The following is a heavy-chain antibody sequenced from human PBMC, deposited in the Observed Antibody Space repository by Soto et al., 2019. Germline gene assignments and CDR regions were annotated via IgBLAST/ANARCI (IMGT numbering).Heavy chain of an antibody. CDR3: AKISGSGAFDY. V-gene: IGHV3-43*01. Sequence: VPMRVSCAAAGCTIDDYTMHWVRQAPGKGLEWVSLISWDGGSTYYADSVKGRFTISRDNSKNSLYLQMNSLRTEDTALYYCAKISGSGAFDYWAQGTLVTVSS. CDR1: GCTIDDYT. J-gene: IGHJ4*02. D-gene: IGHD4-17*01. CDR2: ISWDGGST.